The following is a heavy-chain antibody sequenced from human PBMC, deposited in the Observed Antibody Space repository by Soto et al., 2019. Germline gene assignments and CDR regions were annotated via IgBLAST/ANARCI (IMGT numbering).Heavy chain of an antibody. CDR1: GFGVGDNY. Sequence: VAALTLSCAASGFGVGDNYMPWIRQVPGKGLDWLSYSSSSGGYTNYADSVKGRFTISRDNSKNTLYLQMNSLRAEDTAVYYCATGEDQLLLYYFDYWGQGTLVTVSS. CDR2: SSSSGGYT. V-gene: IGHV3-11*05. CDR3: ATGEDQLLLYYFDY. J-gene: IGHJ4*02. D-gene: IGHD2-15*01.